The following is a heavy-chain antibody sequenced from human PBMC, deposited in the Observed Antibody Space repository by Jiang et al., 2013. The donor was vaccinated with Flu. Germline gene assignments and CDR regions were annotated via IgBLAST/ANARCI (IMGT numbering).Heavy chain of an antibody. V-gene: IGHV1-18*01. Sequence: SGAEVKKPGASVKVSCKASGYTFISYGISWVRQAPGQGLEWMGWISASNGNTKYAEKLQGRVTMTTDTSTSTAYMELRSLRFDDTAVYYCARAGVVVAATKYFQHWGQGTLVTVSS. CDR2: ISASNGNT. D-gene: IGHD2-15*01. CDR3: ARAGVVVAATKYFQH. CDR1: GYTFISYG. J-gene: IGHJ1*01.